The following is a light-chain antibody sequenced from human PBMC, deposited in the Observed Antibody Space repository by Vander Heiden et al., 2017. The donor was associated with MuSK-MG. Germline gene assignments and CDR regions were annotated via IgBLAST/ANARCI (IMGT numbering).Light chain of an antibody. CDR3: SSYAGFNTLI. J-gene: IGLJ2*01. CDR1: SSDVGIYNL. V-gene: IGLV2-23*01. Sequence: QSALTQPASVSGSPGPSITISCTGTSSDVGIYNLVSWYQQHPDKAPKLMIYEDNKRPSGVSNRFSGSKSGNTASLTISGLQAEDEADYYCSSYAGFNTLIFGGGTKLTVL. CDR2: EDN.